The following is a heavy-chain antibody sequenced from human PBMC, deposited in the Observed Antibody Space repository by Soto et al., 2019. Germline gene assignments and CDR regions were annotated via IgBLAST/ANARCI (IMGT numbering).Heavy chain of an antibody. CDR2: LYHGETT. CDR3: AGGLSGDKVDQ. V-gene: IGHV4-30-4*01. Sequence: QLHLQESGPRLVKPSQTLSLTCTVSGVSITDDNYYWSWIRQSPGKGLEWIGHLYHGETTYTNPSLQSRPTISVDTSKTQFSLNLNSVTAADAAVYYCAGGLSGDKVDQWGQGTLVTVSS. J-gene: IGHJ4*02. CDR1: GVSITDDNYY. D-gene: IGHD2-21*01.